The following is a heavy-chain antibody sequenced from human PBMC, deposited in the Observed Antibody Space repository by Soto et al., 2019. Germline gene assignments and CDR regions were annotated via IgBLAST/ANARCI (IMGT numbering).Heavy chain of an antibody. CDR2: IWYDGSNK. Sequence: PGGYLRLSCAASGFTFSSYGMHWVHQAPGKGLEWVAVIWYDGSNKYYADSVKGRYTISRDDSKNTVYLQMNSLGAEDTAVYYCTRDPLIAVAAYDAFDIWGQGTSVTVSS. D-gene: IGHD6-19*01. CDR3: TRDPLIAVAAYDAFDI. J-gene: IGHJ3*02. V-gene: IGHV3-33*01. CDR1: GFTFSSYG.